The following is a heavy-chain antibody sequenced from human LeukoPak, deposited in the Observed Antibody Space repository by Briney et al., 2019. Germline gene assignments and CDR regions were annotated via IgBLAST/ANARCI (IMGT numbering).Heavy chain of an antibody. D-gene: IGHD6-19*01. Sequence: TSETLSLTCAVSGGSISSSNWWSWVRQPPGKGLEWIGEIYHSGSTNYNPSLKSRVTISVDKSKNQFSLKLSSVTAADMAVYYCARGNIAVAGLFDYWGQGTLVTVSS. V-gene: IGHV4-4*02. CDR3: ARGNIAVAGLFDY. CDR2: IYHSGST. J-gene: IGHJ4*02. CDR1: GGSISSSNW.